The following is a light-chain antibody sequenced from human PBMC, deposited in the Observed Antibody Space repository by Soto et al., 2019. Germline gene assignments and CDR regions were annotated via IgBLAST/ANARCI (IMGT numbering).Light chain of an antibody. V-gene: IGLV2-14*01. CDR1: SSDVGGYNY. CDR2: DVS. CDR3: SSYTSSSTLV. J-gene: IGLJ2*01. Sequence: QSALTQPASVSGSPGQSITISCTGTSSDVGGYNYVSWYQQHPGKAPKLMIYDVSNRPSGVSNRFSGSKSGNTASLPSSGLQSEDEADYYCSSYTSSSTLVFGGGTKLTVL.